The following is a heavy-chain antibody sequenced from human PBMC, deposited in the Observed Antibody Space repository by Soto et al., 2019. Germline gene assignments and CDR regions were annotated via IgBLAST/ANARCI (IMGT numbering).Heavy chain of an antibody. J-gene: IGHJ4*02. CDR2: ISGSGGNT. V-gene: IGHV3-23*01. CDR3: AKDTDAYSAYDLFDY. CDR1: GFTFSSYA. D-gene: IGHD5-12*01. Sequence: EVQLLESGGGLVQPGGSLRLSCAASGFTFSSYAMSWVRQAPGKGLEWVSAISGSGGNTYYADSVKGRFTISRDHSKNTLYLQMNSLRAEDTAVYYCAKDTDAYSAYDLFDYWGQGTLVTVSS.